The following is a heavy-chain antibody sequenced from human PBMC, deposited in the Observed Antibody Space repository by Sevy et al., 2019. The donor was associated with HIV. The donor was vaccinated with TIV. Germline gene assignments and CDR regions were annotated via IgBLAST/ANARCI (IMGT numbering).Heavy chain of an antibody. CDR1: GGYINSYY. V-gene: IGHV4-59*01. Sequence: SETLSLTCTVSGGYINSYYWSWIRQPPGKGLEWIGYVLYSGSTNYNPSLNSRVTIPVDTSKNQFSLKLTSVTAADTAVYYCARDHYDSSGFDYWGQGTLVTVSS. CDR3: ARDHYDSSGFDY. J-gene: IGHJ4*02. CDR2: VLYSGST. D-gene: IGHD3-22*01.